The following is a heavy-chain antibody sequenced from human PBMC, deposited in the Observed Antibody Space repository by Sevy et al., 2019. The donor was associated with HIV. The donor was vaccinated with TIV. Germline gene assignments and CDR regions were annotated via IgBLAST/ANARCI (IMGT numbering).Heavy chain of an antibody. Sequence: GGSLRLSCAASGFTFSGYGMHWVRQAPGKGLEWVTHIQNNGNNKEYTDSVKGRFTISRDNSKNTLYLEMNSLRPEDTAVYYCAKDFWSEYVWGKGTTVTVSS. V-gene: IGHV3-30*02. CDR2: IQNNGNNK. CDR3: AKDFWSEYV. CDR1: GFTFSGYG. D-gene: IGHD3-3*01. J-gene: IGHJ6*04.